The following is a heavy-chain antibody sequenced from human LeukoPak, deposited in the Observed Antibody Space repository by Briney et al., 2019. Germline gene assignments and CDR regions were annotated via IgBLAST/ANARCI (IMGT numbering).Heavy chain of an antibody. J-gene: IGHJ5*01. Sequence: ASVKVSCKASGYTFGTYHIHWVRQAPGQGPEWMGWIYPDSGGTNYAQKFQGRVTMTTDTSITTAYMELSGLRSDDTAMYYCARDRGWEHLRAENWFDPWGQGTLVTVSS. CDR3: ARDRGWEHLRAENWFDP. D-gene: IGHD1-26*01. V-gene: IGHV1-2*02. CDR2: IYPDSGGT. CDR1: GYTFGTYH.